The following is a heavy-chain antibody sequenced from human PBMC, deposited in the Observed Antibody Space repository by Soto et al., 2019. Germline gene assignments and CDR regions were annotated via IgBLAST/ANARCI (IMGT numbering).Heavy chain of an antibody. J-gene: IGHJ6*03. Sequence: QVQLQESGPGLVKPSETLSLTCTVSGGSISSYYWSWIRQPPGKGLEWIGYIYYSGSTNYNPSLKSRVTISADTSKNQFALKLNSATAAXXXXXXXXXXXLEVRHXYYYYYMDDWGXGTTVTVSS. CDR1: GGSISSYY. CDR2: IYYSGST. V-gene: IGHV4-59*01. D-gene: IGHD1-7*01. CDR3: XXXXLEVRHXYYYYYMDD.